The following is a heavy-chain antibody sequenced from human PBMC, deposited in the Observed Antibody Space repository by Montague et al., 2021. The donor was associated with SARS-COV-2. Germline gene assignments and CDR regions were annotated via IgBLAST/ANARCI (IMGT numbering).Heavy chain of an antibody. J-gene: IGHJ4*02. Sequence: SLRLSCAASGFSFSSYFMDWVRQTPGKGLEWVSFIYGDGSKTHYADSVKGRFTISRDNSKNTLYLQMNGLRTEDTALYYCAKGWGPSVWIAIYDSWGQGTLVIVSS. CDR2: IYGDGSKT. CDR1: GFSFSSYF. D-gene: IGHD2-2*03. V-gene: IGHV3-23*03. CDR3: AKGWGPSVWIAIYDS.